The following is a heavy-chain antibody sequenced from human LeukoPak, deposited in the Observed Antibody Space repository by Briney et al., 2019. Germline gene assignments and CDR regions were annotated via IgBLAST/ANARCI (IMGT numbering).Heavy chain of an antibody. V-gene: IGHV1-3*01. CDR1: GYTFINFA. J-gene: IGHJ4*02. D-gene: IGHD6-13*01. CDR3: ARGPRAAADDY. Sequence: ASVKVSCKASGYTFINFAINWGRQAPGQRPEWMGWINAYNGKTKYSQKFQDRVTITRDTSASTAYLELTSLTSEDTAVNYCARGPRAAADDYWGQGSLVTVSS. CDR2: INAYNGKT.